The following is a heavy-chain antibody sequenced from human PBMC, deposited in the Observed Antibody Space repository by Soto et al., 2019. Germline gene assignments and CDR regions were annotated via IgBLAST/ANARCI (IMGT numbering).Heavy chain of an antibody. CDR2: INGDGSTT. J-gene: IGHJ4*02. Sequence: EVQLVESGGGIVQPGGSVRLSCAASGFTLSSYWIHWVRQAPGKGLVWVSRINGDGSTTNYADSLKGRFTISRDNAKNTMFLQMNSLRAADTAVYFCARGRSGSYSFDYWGQGTLVTVSS. CDR1: GFTLSSYW. D-gene: IGHD3-10*01. CDR3: ARGRSGSYSFDY. V-gene: IGHV3-74*01.